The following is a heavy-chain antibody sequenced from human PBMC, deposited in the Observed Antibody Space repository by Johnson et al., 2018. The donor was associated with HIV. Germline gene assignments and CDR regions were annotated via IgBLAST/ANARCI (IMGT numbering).Heavy chain of an antibody. J-gene: IGHJ3*02. Sequence: VQLVESGGDLVQPGGSLRLSCAASGITVSSNYMTWVRQAPGKGLEWVSVIYSGGSTYYADSVKGRFTISRDNSKNTLYLQINSLRAEDTAVYSCAYVNYPAFDIWGQGTVVTVSP. CDR1: GITVSSNY. D-gene: IGHD1-7*01. CDR2: IYSGGST. V-gene: IGHV3-66*02. CDR3: AYVNYPAFDI.